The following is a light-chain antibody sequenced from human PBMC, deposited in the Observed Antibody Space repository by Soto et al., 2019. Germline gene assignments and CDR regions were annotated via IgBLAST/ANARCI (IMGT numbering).Light chain of an antibody. CDR1: SSDVGGYNY. J-gene: IGLJ3*02. V-gene: IGLV2-14*01. CDR3: SSFRSGSVVL. CDR2: GVT. Sequence: QSALTQPASVSGSPGQSITISCTGTSSDVGGYNYVSWHQQHPGKAPKLVIYGVTYRPSGVSARFSGSKFQNTASLTISGLQAEDEADYYCSSFRSGSVVLFGGGTKLTVL.